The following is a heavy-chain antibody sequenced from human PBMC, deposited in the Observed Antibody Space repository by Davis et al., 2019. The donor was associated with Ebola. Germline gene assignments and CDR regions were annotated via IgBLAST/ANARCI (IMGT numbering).Heavy chain of an antibody. CDR2: ISAYNGNT. CDR1: GYTFTSYG. Sequence: ASVKVSCKASGYTFTSYGISWVRQAPGQGLEWMGWISAYNGNTNYAQKLQGRVTMTTDTSTSTAYMELRSLRSDDTAVYYCARGHSSGWSPYDYDGMDVWGQGTTVTVSS. J-gene: IGHJ6*02. CDR3: ARGHSSGWSPYDYDGMDV. V-gene: IGHV1-18*01. D-gene: IGHD6-19*01.